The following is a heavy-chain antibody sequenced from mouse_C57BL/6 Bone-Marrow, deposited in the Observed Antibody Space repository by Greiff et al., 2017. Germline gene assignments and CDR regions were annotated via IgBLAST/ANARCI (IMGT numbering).Heavy chain of an antibody. CDR1: GYTFTSYW. CDR3: ARWNYGGFAY. J-gene: IGHJ3*01. CDR2: IYPGIGST. D-gene: IGHD1-1*01. Sequence: VQLQQPGAELVKPGASVKMSCKASGYTFTSYWITRVKRRPGQGLGWFGDIYPGIGSTNYNEKFKGKATLTADTSSSTAYMQLSSLTSEDSAVYDCARWNYGGFAYWGQGTLVTVSA. V-gene: IGHV1-55*01.